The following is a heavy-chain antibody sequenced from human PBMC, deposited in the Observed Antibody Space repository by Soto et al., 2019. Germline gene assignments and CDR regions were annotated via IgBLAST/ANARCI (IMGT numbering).Heavy chain of an antibody. J-gene: IGHJ4*02. Sequence: SVKVSCKASGERFATYGISWGRQAPVQGLEWMGWISTYNTNRNHSPKFQGRLLLTTDTSTTTAHMELRSLRPDDTAVYYCARWAGQVRDYGGPFDYWGQGTLVTVSS. CDR2: ISTYNTNR. CDR3: ARWAGQVRDYGGPFDY. V-gene: IGHV1-18*04. CDR1: GERFATYG. D-gene: IGHD4-17*01.